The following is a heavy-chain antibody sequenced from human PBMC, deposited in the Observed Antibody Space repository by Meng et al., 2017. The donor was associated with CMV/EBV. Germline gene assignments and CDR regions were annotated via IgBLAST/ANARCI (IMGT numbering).Heavy chain of an antibody. CDR2: ISSSSSYI. CDR1: GFTFSSYS. V-gene: IGHV3-21*01. Sequence: GGSLRLSCAAPGFTFSSYSMNWVRQAPGKGLEWVSSISSSSSYIYYADSVKGRFTISRDNAKNSLYLQMNSLRAEDTAVYYCARGGSGYGSDYWGQGTLVTVSS. J-gene: IGHJ4*02. CDR3: ARGGSGYGSDY. D-gene: IGHD5-12*01.